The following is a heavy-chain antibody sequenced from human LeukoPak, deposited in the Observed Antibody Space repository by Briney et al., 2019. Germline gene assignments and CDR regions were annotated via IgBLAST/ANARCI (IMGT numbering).Heavy chain of an antibody. V-gene: IGHV3-53*01. J-gene: IGHJ4*02. CDR3: AKAPVVPAARLGL. CDR1: GFTVITSY. D-gene: IGHD2-2*01. Sequence: SGGSLRLSCAASGFTVITSYMSWVRQAPGKGLGWVSVIYREGTTYYADSVKGRFTISRDNSKNTLYLQMNSLRAEDTAVYYCAKAPVVPAARLGLWGQGTLVTVSS. CDR2: IYREGTT.